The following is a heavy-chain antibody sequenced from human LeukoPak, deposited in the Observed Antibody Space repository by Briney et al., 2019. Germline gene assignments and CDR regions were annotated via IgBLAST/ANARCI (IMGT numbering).Heavy chain of an antibody. Sequence: PSETLSLTCAVYGESFSGYYWSWIRQPPGKGLEWIGEINHSGSTNYNPSLKSRVTISVDTSKNQFSLKLSSVTAADTAVYYCARGDCTNGVCYHFDYWGQGTLVTVSS. D-gene: IGHD2-8*01. V-gene: IGHV4-34*01. CDR2: INHSGST. J-gene: IGHJ4*02. CDR3: ARGDCTNGVCYHFDY. CDR1: GESFSGYY.